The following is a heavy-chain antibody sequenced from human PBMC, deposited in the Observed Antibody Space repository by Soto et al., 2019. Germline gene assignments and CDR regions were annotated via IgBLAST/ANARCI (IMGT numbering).Heavy chain of an antibody. CDR1: GFTFSSYG. J-gene: IGHJ3*02. CDR2: ISGSGGST. D-gene: IGHD6-19*01. Sequence: GGSLRLSCAASGFTFSSYGMHWVRQAPGKGLEWVSAISGSGGSTYYADSVKGRFTISRDNSKNTLYLQMNSLRAEDTAVYYCAKDRIAVAGLDAFDIWGQGTMVTVSS. CDR3: AKDRIAVAGLDAFDI. V-gene: IGHV3-23*01.